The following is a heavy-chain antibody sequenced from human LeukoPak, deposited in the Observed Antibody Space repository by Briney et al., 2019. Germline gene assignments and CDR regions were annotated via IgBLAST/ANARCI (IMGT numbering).Heavy chain of an antibody. CDR1: RFSFSSYW. Sequence: PGGSLRLSCAASRFSFSSYWMSWVRQAPGKGLEWVANIKQDGSDKYYVDSVRGRFTISRDNAKRSLYLQMNSLRAEDTAVYYCARGGCFWSGYHAFDLWGQGTMVTVSS. J-gene: IGHJ3*01. CDR3: ARGGCFWSGYHAFDL. CDR2: IKQDGSDK. V-gene: IGHV3-7*01. D-gene: IGHD3-3*01.